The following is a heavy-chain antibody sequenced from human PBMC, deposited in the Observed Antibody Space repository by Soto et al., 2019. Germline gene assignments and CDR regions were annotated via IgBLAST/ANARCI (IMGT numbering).Heavy chain of an antibody. D-gene: IGHD1-26*01. CDR1: LGYISTYY. CDR3: ARSRGNYRIDF. Sequence: SETKSLTCTVSLGYISTYYWSWIRQAPGKGLEWIGFIYYTGSIKSSPSLSSRVSMSVDTSTNQFSLNLNSVTTADTAVYFCARSRGNYRIDFWGPGTLVTVSS. V-gene: IGHV4-59*08. J-gene: IGHJ4*02. CDR2: IYYTGSI.